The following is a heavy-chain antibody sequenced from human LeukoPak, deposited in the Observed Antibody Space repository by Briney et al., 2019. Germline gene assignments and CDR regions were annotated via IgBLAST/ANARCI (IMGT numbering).Heavy chain of an antibody. V-gene: IGHV4-34*01. CDR2: INHSGST. Sequence: SETLSLTCAVYGGSFSGYYWSWIRQPPGKGLEWIGEINHSGSTNYNPSLKSRVTISVDTSKNQFSLKLSSATAADTAVYYCARGTGYSSGSGFDYWGQGTLVTVSS. D-gene: IGHD6-19*01. J-gene: IGHJ4*02. CDR1: GGSFSGYY. CDR3: ARGTGYSSGSGFDY.